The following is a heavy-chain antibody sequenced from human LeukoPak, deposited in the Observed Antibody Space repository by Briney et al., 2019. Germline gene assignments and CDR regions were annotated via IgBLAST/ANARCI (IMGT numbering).Heavy chain of an antibody. CDR1: GFTLSNYA. V-gene: IGHV3-23*01. D-gene: IGHD3-10*01. CDR2: ISVSGDNT. J-gene: IGHJ4*02. Sequence: GGSLRPSCAASGFTLSNYAMTWVRQAPGKGLQWVSTISVSGDNTYYADSVKGRFTISRDTSKSTLYLQMNSLKDEDTAVYYCAKYGSGTYYNGLYWGQGTLVTVSS. CDR3: AKYGSGTYYNGLY.